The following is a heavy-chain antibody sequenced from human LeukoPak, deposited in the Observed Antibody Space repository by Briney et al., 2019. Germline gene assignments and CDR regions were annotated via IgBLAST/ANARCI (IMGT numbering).Heavy chain of an antibody. J-gene: IGHJ4*02. D-gene: IGHD6-13*01. CDR2: IRYHGSDK. CDR1: GFTFSTCG. V-gene: IGHV3-30*02. CDR3: AKSPSSWKFDD. Sequence: HPGGSLRLSCAASGFTFSTCGMHWVRQAPGKGLEWVAFIRYHGSDKYYADSVKGRFTISRGNFENTLYLQMNSLRAEDTAVYYCAKSPSSWKFDDWGQGTLVTVSS.